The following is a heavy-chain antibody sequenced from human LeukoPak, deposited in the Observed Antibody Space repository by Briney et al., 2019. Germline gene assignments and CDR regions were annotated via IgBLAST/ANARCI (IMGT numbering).Heavy chain of an antibody. CDR3: AKHRMVRGVITDYYFDY. CDR1: GFTFSSYA. D-gene: IGHD3-10*01. V-gene: IGHV3-23*01. J-gene: IGHJ4*02. Sequence: GGSLRLSCAASGFTFSSYAMSWVRQAPSKELEWVSVISGSGGSTYYADSVKGRFTISRDNSKNTLYLQMNSLRAEDTAVYYCAKHRMVRGVITDYYFDYWGQGTLVTVSS. CDR2: ISGSGGST.